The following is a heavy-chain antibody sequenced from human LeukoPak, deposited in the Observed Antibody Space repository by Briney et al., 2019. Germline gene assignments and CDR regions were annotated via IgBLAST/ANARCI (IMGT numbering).Heavy chain of an antibody. CDR3: ARSSSSSWSNLFDY. CDR2: INHSGST. CDR1: GGSFGGYY. Sequence: SETPSLTCAVYGGSFGGYYWSWIRQPPGKGLEWIGEINHSGSTNYNPSLKSRVTISVDTSKNQFSLKLSSVTAADTAVYYCARSSSSSWSNLFDYWGQGTLVTVSS. V-gene: IGHV4-34*01. D-gene: IGHD6-13*01. J-gene: IGHJ4*02.